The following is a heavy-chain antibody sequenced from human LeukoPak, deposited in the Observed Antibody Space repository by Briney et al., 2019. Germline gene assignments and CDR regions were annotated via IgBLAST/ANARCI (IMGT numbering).Heavy chain of an antibody. CDR1: GYSISSGYY. V-gene: IGHV4-38-2*01. D-gene: IGHD2-2*01. J-gene: IGHJ6*04. Sequence: PSETPSLTCAVSGYSISSGYYWGWIRQPPGKGLEWIGSIYHSGSTYYNPSLKSRVTISVDTSKNQFSLKLSSVTAADTAVYYCASWSSTRYYYYGMDVWGKGTTVTVSS. CDR3: ASWSSTRYYYYGMDV. CDR2: IYHSGST.